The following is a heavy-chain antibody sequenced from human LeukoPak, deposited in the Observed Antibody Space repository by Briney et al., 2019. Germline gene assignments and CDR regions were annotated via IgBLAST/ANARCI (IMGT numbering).Heavy chain of an antibody. J-gene: IGHJ3*02. D-gene: IGHD6-13*01. Sequence: GGSLRLSCAASGFTFTSYAMSWVRQAPGKGLEWVSAISGSGGSTYYADSVKGRFTISRDNSKNTLYLQMNSLRAEDTAVYYCAKVRAGDDAFDIWGQGTMVTVSS. CDR2: ISGSGGST. V-gene: IGHV3-23*01. CDR1: GFTFTSYA. CDR3: AKVRAGDDAFDI.